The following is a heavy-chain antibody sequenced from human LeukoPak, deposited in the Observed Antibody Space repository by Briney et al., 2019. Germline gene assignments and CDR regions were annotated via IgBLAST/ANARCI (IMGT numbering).Heavy chain of an antibody. CDR3: ARGQNYYDSSGYHP. D-gene: IGHD3-22*01. CDR1: GGSISSHY. V-gene: IGHV4-59*11. J-gene: IGHJ5*02. CDR2: IYYSGST. Sequence: PSETLSLTCTVSGGSISSHYWSWIRQPPGKGLEWIGYIYYSGSTNYNPPLKSRVTISVDTSKNQFSLKLSSVTAADTAVYYCARGQNYYDSSGYHPWGQGTLVTVSS.